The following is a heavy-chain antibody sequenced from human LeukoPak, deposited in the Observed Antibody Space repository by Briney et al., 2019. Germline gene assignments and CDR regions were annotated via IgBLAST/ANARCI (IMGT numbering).Heavy chain of an antibody. D-gene: IGHD1-7*01. J-gene: IGHJ3*02. CDR1: GFTFSNSG. CDR3: ARDRTRGNDAFDM. Sequence: GGSLRLSCAASGFTFSNSGMHWVRQAPGKGLEWVAVIWYDGSNEKYADSVKGRLTISRDNSKNTLFLQMNSLRAEDTAVYYCARDRTRGNDAFDMWGQGTEVTVSS. CDR2: IWYDGSNE. V-gene: IGHV3-33*01.